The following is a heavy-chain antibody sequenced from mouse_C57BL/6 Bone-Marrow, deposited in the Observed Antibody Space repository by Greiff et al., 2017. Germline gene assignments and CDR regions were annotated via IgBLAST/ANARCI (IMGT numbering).Heavy chain of an antibody. D-gene: IGHD2-5*01. Sequence: VQLQQPGPELVKPGASVKMSCKASGYTFTSYWITWVKQRPGQGLEWIGDIYPGSGSTNYNEKFKGKATLTVDTSSSTAYMQLSSLTSEDYAVYYCARPYDSKYWYFDVWGRGTTVTVSS. CDR3: ARPYDSKYWYFDV. J-gene: IGHJ1*03. V-gene: IGHV1-55*01. CDR1: GYTFTSYW. CDR2: IYPGSGST.